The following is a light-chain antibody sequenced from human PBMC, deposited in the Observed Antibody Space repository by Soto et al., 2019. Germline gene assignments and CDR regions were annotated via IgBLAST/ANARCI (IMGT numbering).Light chain of an antibody. J-gene: IGKJ1*01. Sequence: ETMKTQSPDTLSVSLGERATLSCRASQSLRSSLAWYQQKPGQAPRLLIYDASTRATGIPARFSGSGSGTEFTLTISGLQPDDFATYYCQHYNTYSTWTFGQGAKVDI. CDR1: QSLRSS. CDR3: QHYNTYSTWT. V-gene: IGKV3-15*01. CDR2: DAS.